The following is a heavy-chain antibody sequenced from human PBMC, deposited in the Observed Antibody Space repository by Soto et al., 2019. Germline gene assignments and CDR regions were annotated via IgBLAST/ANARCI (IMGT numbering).Heavy chain of an antibody. J-gene: IGHJ4*02. V-gene: IGHV1-69*06. Sequence: QVRLVQSGAEVKKPGSSVKVSCKASGGTFSSSALNWVRQAPGQGLEWMGGIIPMLGTANYAQKFQGRVTITAGKSTKTAYMELSSLRSEDTAVYYCTRGVPSNAYFDYWGQGTLVTVSS. CDR1: GGTFSSSA. CDR3: TRGVPSNAYFDY. D-gene: IGHD3-10*01. CDR2: IIPMLGTA.